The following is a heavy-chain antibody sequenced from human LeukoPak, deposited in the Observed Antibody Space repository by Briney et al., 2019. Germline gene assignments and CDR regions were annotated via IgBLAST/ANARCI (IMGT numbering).Heavy chain of an antibody. CDR1: GFTFSNAW. D-gene: IGHD3-22*01. CDR3: TTDYGLTMIRSRGY. CDR2: IKSKTDGGTT. V-gene: IGHV3-15*01. J-gene: IGHJ4*02. Sequence: KAGGSLRLSCAASGFTFSNAWMSWVRQAPGKGLEWVGRIKSKTDGGTTDYAAPVKGRFTISRDDSKNTLYLQMNSLKTEDTAVYYCTTDYGLTMIRSRGYWGQGTLVTVSS.